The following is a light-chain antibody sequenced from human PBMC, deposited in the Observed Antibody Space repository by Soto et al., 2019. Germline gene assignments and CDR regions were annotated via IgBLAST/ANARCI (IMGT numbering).Light chain of an antibody. Sequence: EIVLTQSPGTLSLSPGERATLSCRASQSVSSNFLAWYQHRLGQAPRLLIYAAVNRAPGIPDRFSGSGSGTDVTLTISGLEPADFAMYYCQQYDSPPLYIFGPGTKLEI. CDR2: AAV. CDR3: QQYDSPPLYI. J-gene: IGKJ2*01. CDR1: QSVSSNF. V-gene: IGKV3-20*01.